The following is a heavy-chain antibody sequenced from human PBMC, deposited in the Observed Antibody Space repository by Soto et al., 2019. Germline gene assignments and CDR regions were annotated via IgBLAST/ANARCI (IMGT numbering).Heavy chain of an antibody. V-gene: IGHV1-69*01. J-gene: IGHJ6*02. Sequence: QVQLVQSGAEVKKPGSSVKVSCKASGGTFSSYAISWVRQAPGQGLEWMGGIIPIFGTANYAQKFQGRVTITADESTSTAYMELSSLRSEDTAVYYCARDLETLVPITIFGGDHSMDVWGQGTTVTVSS. CDR3: ARDLETLVPITIFGGDHSMDV. CDR2: IIPIFGTA. D-gene: IGHD3-3*01. CDR1: GGTFSSYA.